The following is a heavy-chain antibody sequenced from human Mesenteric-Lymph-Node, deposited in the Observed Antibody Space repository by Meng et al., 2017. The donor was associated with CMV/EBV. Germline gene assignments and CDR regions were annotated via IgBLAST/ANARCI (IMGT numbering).Heavy chain of an antibody. V-gene: IGHV4-61*01. CDR3: ARDMSGSYYDFWSGYQYYYGMDV. CDR2: IYYSGST. Sequence: GSLRLSCTVSGGSVSSGSYYWSWIRQPPGKGLEWIGYIYYSGSTNYNPSLKSRVTISVDTSKNQFSLKLSSVTAADTAVYYCARDMSGSYYDFWSGYQYYYGMDVWGQGTTVTVSS. J-gene: IGHJ6*02. CDR1: GGSVSSGSYY. D-gene: IGHD3-3*01.